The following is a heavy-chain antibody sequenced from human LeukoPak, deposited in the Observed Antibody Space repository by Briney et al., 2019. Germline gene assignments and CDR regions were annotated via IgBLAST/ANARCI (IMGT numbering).Heavy chain of an antibody. J-gene: IGHJ4*02. CDR1: GDSVSSNSAA. V-gene: IGHV6-1*01. CDR2: TYYRSNLYN. D-gene: IGHD6-13*01. Sequence: SQTLSLTCAVSGDSVSSNSAAWNWIRQSPSRGLEWLVRTYYRSNLYNDYAVSVKIRITINPDTSKNQFSLQLNSVTPEDTAVYYCARDGIIAAADFDCWGQGTLVTVSS. CDR3: ARDGIIAAADFDC.